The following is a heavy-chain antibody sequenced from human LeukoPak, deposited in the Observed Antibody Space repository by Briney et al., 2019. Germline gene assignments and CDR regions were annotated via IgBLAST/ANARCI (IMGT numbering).Heavy chain of an antibody. CDR3: AREIAAAGRSFGY. CDR2: INPSGGST. V-gene: IGHV1-46*01. D-gene: IGHD6-13*01. J-gene: IGHJ4*02. CDR1: GYTFTSYY. Sequence: ASVKVSCKASGYTFTSYYMHWARQAPGQGLEWMGIINPSGGSTSYAQKFQGRVTMTRDMSTSTVYMELSSLRSEDTAVYYCAREIAAAGRSFGYWGQGTLVTVSS.